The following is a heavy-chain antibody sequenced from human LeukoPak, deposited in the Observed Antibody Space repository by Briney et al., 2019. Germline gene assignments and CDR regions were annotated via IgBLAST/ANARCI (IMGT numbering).Heavy chain of an antibody. V-gene: IGHV7-4-1*02. CDR2: INTNTGNP. CDR3: ARGHGFCSADNCSFDH. CDR1: GYMFSTYA. J-gene: IGHJ4*02. D-gene: IGHD2-2*03. Sequence: ASVKVSCKASGYMFSTYAMNWVRQAPGQGLEWMGWINTNTGNPTYAQGFTGRFVFSLDTSVSTAYLQISSLKAEDTAVYYCARGHGFCSADNCSFDHWGQGTLVTVSS.